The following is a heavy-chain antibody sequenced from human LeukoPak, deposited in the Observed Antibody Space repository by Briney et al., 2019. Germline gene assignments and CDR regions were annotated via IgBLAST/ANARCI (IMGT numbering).Heavy chain of an antibody. CDR2: IYYSGST. Sequence: SETLSLTCTVSGGSINSYYWSWIRQPPGKGLEWIGYIYYSGSTNYNPSLKSRVTISVDTSKNQFSLKLSSVTAADTAVYYCARDSAAAHWAFDIWGQGTMVTVSS. CDR1: GGSINSYY. V-gene: IGHV4-59*01. D-gene: IGHD6-13*01. CDR3: ARDSAAAHWAFDI. J-gene: IGHJ3*02.